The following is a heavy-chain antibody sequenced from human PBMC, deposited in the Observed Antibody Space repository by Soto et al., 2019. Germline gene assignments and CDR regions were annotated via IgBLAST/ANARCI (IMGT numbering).Heavy chain of an antibody. J-gene: IGHJ6*02. Sequence: PGGSLRLSCAASGFTFNSYSMNCVRQAPGKGLEWVSSISTGSTYIYYADSVRGRFTISRDNAKNSLFLQMSSVRAEDTAVYYCARDRLLYYGDYYGDSYYGMDVWGQGTTVTVSS. CDR1: GFTFNSYS. CDR2: ISTGSTYI. V-gene: IGHV3-21*01. D-gene: IGHD4-17*01. CDR3: ARDRLLYYGDYYGDSYYGMDV.